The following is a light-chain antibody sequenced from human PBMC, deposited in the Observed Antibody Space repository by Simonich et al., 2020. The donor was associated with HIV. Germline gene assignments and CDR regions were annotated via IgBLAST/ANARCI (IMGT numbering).Light chain of an antibody. CDR2: WAS. V-gene: IGKV4-1*01. J-gene: IGKJ1*01. Sequence: DIVMTQSLDSLAVSLGERATINCKSRQSVLYSSNNKNYLAWYQQKPGQPPKLLIYWASTRESGVPDRFSGSGSGTDFTLTISSLQAEDVAVYFCQQYYSTPTFGQGTKVEIK. CDR1: QSVLYSSNNKNY. CDR3: QQYYSTPT.